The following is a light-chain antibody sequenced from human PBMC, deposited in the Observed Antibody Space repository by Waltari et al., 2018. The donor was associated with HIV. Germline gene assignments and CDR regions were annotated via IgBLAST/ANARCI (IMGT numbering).Light chain of an antibody. V-gene: IGKV4-1*01. Sequence: DIVMTQSPDSLVVSLGERATINCKSSQSVLYSSNNKNYLAWYQQKPGQPPKLLIYWASTRESGVPDRFSGSGSGTDFTLTISSLQAEDAAVYYCQQYYSTPYTFGQGTKLEIK. J-gene: IGKJ2*01. CDR2: WAS. CDR3: QQYYSTPYT. CDR1: QSVLYSSNNKNY.